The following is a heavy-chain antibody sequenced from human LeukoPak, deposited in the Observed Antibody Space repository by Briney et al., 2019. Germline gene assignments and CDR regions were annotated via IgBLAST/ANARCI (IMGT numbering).Heavy chain of an antibody. D-gene: IGHD6-13*01. CDR2: ISGSGGST. J-gene: IGHJ4*02. CDR3: ARGSWYSSSWAYFDY. V-gene: IGHV3-23*01. Sequence: PGGSLRLSCAASGFTFSSYAMSWVRQAPGKGLEWVSAISGSGGSTYYADSVKGRFTISRDNSKNTLYLQMNSLRAEDTAVYYCARGSWYSSSWAYFDYWGQGTLVTVSS. CDR1: GFTFSSYA.